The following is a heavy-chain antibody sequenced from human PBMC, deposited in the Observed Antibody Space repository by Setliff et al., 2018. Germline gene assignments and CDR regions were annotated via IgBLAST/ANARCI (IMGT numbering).Heavy chain of an antibody. J-gene: IGHJ6*03. CDR3: ARGWDFWSGYYRENYYMDV. CDR2: IHYSGSP. CDR1: GGSISSYY. V-gene: IGHV4-59*01. D-gene: IGHD3-3*01. Sequence: PSETLSLTCTVSGGSISSYYWNWIRQPPGKGLEWIGYIHYSGSPNYHPSLKSRVSTSVDTSQNQISLKLSSVTAADTAVYYCARGWDFWSGYYRENYYMDVWG.